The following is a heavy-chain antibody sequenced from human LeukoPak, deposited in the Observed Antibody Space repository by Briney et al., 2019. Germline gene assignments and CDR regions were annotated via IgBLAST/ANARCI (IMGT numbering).Heavy chain of an antibody. Sequence: PGGSLRLSCVASGFTFSTYWMHWVRQAPGKGLVWVSRIITDGSTSTYADSVKGRFTISRDNAKNTLYLQMNSLRAEDTAVYYCAGGYSGTYRVDYWGQGTLVTVSS. V-gene: IGHV3-74*01. CDR2: IITDGSTS. J-gene: IGHJ4*02. CDR1: GFTFSTYW. D-gene: IGHD1-26*01. CDR3: AGGYSGTYRVDY.